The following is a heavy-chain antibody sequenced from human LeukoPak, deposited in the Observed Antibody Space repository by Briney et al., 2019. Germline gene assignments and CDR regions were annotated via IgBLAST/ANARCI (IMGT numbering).Heavy chain of an antibody. Sequence: PGGSLRLSCAATGFTFSNFAMHWVRQAPGKGLEWVAVVSYDGSYKYYVDSVKGRFTISRDNSKNTLYLQMNSLRAEDTAVYYCARAPGYGAAYYFDYWGQGTLVTVSS. CDR1: GFTFSNFA. D-gene: IGHD1-1*01. V-gene: IGHV3-30*04. CDR3: ARAPGYGAAYYFDY. CDR2: VSYDGSYK. J-gene: IGHJ4*02.